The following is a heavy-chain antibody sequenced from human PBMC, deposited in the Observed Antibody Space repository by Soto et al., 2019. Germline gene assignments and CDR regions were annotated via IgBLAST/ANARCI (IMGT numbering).Heavy chain of an antibody. J-gene: IGHJ6*02. CDR3: ARDRGYSSSYNYYFYFGMDV. Sequence: ASVKVSCKTSGYTFTGYYIHWVRQAPGQGLEWMGWTNPNTGDTNYAQRFEDWVTMTRDTSISTAYMELRRLKSDDTAMYYCARDRGYSSSYNYYFYFGMDVWGQGTPVTVSS. V-gene: IGHV1-2*04. CDR1: GYTFTGYY. CDR2: TNPNTGDT. D-gene: IGHD2-15*01.